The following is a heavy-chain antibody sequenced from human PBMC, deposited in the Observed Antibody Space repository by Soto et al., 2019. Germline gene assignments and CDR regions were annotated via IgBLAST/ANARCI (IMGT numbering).Heavy chain of an antibody. CDR2: IYYSGST. Sequence: SETLSLTCTVSGGSISSYYWSWIRQPPGKGLEWIGYIYYSGSTNYNPSLKSRVTISVDTSKNQFSLKLSSVTAADTAVYYCASSTLGDFWSGFYPYWGQGTLVTVSS. CDR1: GGSISSYY. CDR3: ASSTLGDFWSGFYPY. D-gene: IGHD3-3*01. V-gene: IGHV4-59*01. J-gene: IGHJ4*02.